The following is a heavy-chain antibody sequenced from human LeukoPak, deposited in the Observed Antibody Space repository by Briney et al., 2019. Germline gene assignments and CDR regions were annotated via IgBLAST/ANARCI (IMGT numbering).Heavy chain of an antibody. CDR2: ISVYNGNT. Sequence: ASVKVSCKASGYSFISYGISWVRQAPGQGLEWMGWISVYNGNTSYAQKFQGRVTMTTDTSTSTAYMELRSLRSDDTAVYYCARDSTYYDFWSGYYNWFDPWGQGTLVTVSS. CDR3: ARDSTYYDFWSGYYNWFDP. CDR1: GYSFISYG. J-gene: IGHJ5*02. V-gene: IGHV1-18*01. D-gene: IGHD3-3*01.